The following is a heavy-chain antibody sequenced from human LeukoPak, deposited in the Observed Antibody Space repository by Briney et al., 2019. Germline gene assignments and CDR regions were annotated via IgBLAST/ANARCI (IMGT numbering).Heavy chain of an antibody. Sequence: PSETLSLTCTVSGGSISSYDWSWIRQPAGKVLEWIGRTYTSGSTNYNPSLKSRVTMSVDMYKNQFSLKLSSMIAVDTAVYYCARVSSSWYQDWYFDLWGRGTLVTVPS. V-gene: IGHV4-4*07. CDR1: GGSISSYD. CDR3: ARVSSSWYQDWYFDL. J-gene: IGHJ2*01. D-gene: IGHD6-13*01. CDR2: TYTSGST.